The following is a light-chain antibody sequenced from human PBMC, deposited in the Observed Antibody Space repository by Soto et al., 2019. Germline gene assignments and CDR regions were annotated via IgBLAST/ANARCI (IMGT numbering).Light chain of an antibody. Sequence: QSVLTQPPSVSGAPGQRVTISCTGSSSNIGAGYDVHWYQQLPGTAPKLLIYGNSNRPSGVPDRFSGSKSGTSASLAITGLQAEDEAYYYCQSYDSSPSSVFGTGTKVTVL. J-gene: IGLJ1*01. CDR1: SSNIGAGYD. V-gene: IGLV1-40*01. CDR2: GNS. CDR3: QSYDSSPSSV.